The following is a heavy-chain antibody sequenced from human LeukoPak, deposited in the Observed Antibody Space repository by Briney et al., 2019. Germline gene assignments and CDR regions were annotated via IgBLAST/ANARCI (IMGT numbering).Heavy chain of an antibody. V-gene: IGHV3-74*01. J-gene: IGHJ4*02. D-gene: IGHD6-19*01. CDR1: GLAFSTYA. CDR2: INSDGSST. Sequence: GGSLRLSCAASGLAFSTYAMTWVRQAPGKGLVWVSRINSDGSSTSYADSVKGRFTISRDNAKNTLYLQMNSLRAEDTAVYYCAWEAPSYSSGWYVVDYWGQGTLVTVSS. CDR3: AWEAPSYSSGWYVVDY.